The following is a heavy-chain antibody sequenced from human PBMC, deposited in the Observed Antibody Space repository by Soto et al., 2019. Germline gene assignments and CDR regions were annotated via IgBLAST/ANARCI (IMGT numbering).Heavy chain of an antibody. J-gene: IGHJ6*02. CDR2: IIPIFGTT. CDR1: GGTFSNYA. Sequence: QVQLVQSGAEVKKPGSSVKVSCKASGGTFSNYAISWVRQAPGQGLEWMGGIIPIFGTTYYAQKFQGRVTIIADEYTTTAYLELSSLRSEDTAMYYCARVEAVAGIYNYHGLDVWGQGTAVSVSS. D-gene: IGHD6-19*01. V-gene: IGHV1-69*12. CDR3: ARVEAVAGIYNYHGLDV.